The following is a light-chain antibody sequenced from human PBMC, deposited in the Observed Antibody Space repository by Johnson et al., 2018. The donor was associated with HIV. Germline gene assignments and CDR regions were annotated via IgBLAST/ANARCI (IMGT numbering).Light chain of an antibody. CDR2: ENN. CDR3: GTWDNSLSTGAV. V-gene: IGLV1-51*02. CDR1: SSNIGNNY. J-gene: IGLJ1*01. Sequence: QSVLTQPPSVSAAPGQKVTISCSGSSSNIGNNYVSWYQQLPGTAPKLLIYENNMRPSGIPDRSSGSNSGTSATLGIAGLQTGDEADYYCGTWDNSLSTGAVFGTGTKVTVL.